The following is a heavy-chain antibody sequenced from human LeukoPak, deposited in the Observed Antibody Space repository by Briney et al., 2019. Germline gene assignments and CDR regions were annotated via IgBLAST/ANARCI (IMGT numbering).Heavy chain of an antibody. CDR3: ARFCRRGPYYFDY. CDR1: GFTFSSFG. CDR2: ISSDGNDK. V-gene: IGHV3-30*03. J-gene: IGHJ4*02. Sequence: GGSLRLSCAASGFTFSSFGMHWVRQAPAKGLEWVAVISSDGNDKYYTDSVKGRFTISRDNSKNTLYLEMNSLKAKDTAVYYCARFCRRGPYYFDYWGQGTLVTVSS. D-gene: IGHD3-3*01.